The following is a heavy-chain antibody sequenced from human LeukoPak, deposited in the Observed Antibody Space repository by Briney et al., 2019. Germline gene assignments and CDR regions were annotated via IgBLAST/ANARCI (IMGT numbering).Heavy chain of an antibody. Sequence: GGSLRLVYAASGSSLGSYAMGSVRQAPGKGLEWVAVTSSDGNIKYYADSVKGRFTISRDNSKNTLYLQMNSLRGEDTGVYYCARDPVPATARNICSWGQGTLVTVSS. V-gene: IGHV3-30-3*01. CDR3: ARDPVPATARNICS. J-gene: IGHJ5*02. CDR2: TSSDGNIK. D-gene: IGHD2-2*01. CDR1: GSSLGSYA.